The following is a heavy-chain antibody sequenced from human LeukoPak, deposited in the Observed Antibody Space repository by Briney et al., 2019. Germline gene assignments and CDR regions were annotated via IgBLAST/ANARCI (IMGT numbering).Heavy chain of an antibody. CDR1: GYSISSGYY. D-gene: IGHD3-9*01. J-gene: IGHJ5*02. V-gene: IGHV4-38-2*02. CDR2: IYHSGST. Sequence: SETLSLTCTVSGYSISSGYYWGWIRQPPGKGLEWIGSIYHSGSTYYNPSLKSRVTISVDTSKNQFSLKLSSVTAADTAVYYWARGRDYYDILTGYYGPSWFDPWGQGTLVTVSS. CDR3: ARGRDYYDILTGYYGPSWFDP.